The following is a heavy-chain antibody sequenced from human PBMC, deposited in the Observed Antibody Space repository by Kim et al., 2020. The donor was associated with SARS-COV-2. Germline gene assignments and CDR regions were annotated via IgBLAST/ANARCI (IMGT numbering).Heavy chain of an antibody. CDR2: GYHNCTT. J-gene: IGHJ5*02. Sequence: SETLSLTCAVYGGSFSSYYWSWVCHRPGTGLEWMGDGYHNCTTNNNPSLTLQITVSVDTSKNKFSLKLKSRTAAATAISFYSRAIYHSPSVTAVLFDPW. D-gene: IGHD2-21*01. CDR1: GGSFSSYY. CDR3: SRAIYHSPSVTAVLFDP. V-gene: IGHV4-34*10.